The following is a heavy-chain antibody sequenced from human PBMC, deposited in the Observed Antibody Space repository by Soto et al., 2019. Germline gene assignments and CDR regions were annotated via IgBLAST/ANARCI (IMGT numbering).Heavy chain of an antibody. CDR3: GTHPGGGY. CDR2: IYSGGYT. CDR1: GFTVSNNY. J-gene: IGHJ4*02. V-gene: IGHV3-53*01. D-gene: IGHD3-10*01. Sequence: EVQLVESGGGLIQPGGSLRLSCAVSGFTVSNNYMSWVRQAPGKGLEGVSVIYSGGYTAYGDSVKGRFTISRDNSENTQFFKINGLGADDRAVYYCGTHPGGGYWGQGTLVTVSS.